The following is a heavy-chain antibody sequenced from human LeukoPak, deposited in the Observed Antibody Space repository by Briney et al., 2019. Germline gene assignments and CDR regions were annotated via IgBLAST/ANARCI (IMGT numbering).Heavy chain of an antibody. J-gene: IGHJ4*02. CDR1: GFTFSSYE. Sequence: GGSLRLSCAASGFTFSSYEMNWVRQAPGKGLEWVANIKQDGSEKYYVDSVKGRFTISRDNAKNSLYLQMNSLRAEDTAVYYCARHIVVVPAAIHWGQGTLVTVSS. CDR3: ARHIVVVPAAIH. D-gene: IGHD2-2*01. CDR2: IKQDGSEK. V-gene: IGHV3-7*03.